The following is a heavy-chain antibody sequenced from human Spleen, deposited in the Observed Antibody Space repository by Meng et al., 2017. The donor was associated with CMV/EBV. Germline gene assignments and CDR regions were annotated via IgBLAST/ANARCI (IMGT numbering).Heavy chain of an antibody. J-gene: IGHJ4*02. CDR2: INSHSGVT. D-gene: IGHD3-10*01. V-gene: IGHV1-2*02. CDR3: AKLGQLGDFGY. CDR1: GYTFTGYY. Sequence: ASVQVSCKASGYTFTGYYMHWVRQAPGQGLEWMGWINSHSGVTNYAQKFQARVTMTWDASINTAYIALTRLTSDDTAVYYCAKLGQLGDFGYWGQGTLVTVSS.